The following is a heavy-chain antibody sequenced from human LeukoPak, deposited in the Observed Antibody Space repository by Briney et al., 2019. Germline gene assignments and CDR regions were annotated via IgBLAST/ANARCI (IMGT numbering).Heavy chain of an antibody. Sequence: EASVKVSCKASGYTFTGYYMHWVRPAPGQGLEWMGWINPNSGGTNYAQKFQGRGTMTRDTFISTAYMELSRLRSDDAAVYYCASREPLRPPLYDYDSRDYGMDVWGQGTTVTVSS. CDR2: INPNSGGT. D-gene: IGHD3-22*01. V-gene: IGHV1-2*02. CDR3: ASREPLRPPLYDYDSRDYGMDV. J-gene: IGHJ6*02. CDR1: GYTFTGYY.